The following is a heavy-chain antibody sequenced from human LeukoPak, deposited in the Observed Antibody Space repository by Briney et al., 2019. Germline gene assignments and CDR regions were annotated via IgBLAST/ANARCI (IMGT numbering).Heavy chain of an antibody. Sequence: ASVKVSCKASGYTFTSYDINWVRQATGQGLEWMGWMNPNSGNTGYAQKFQGRVTITRNTSISTAYMELSSLRSEDTAVYYCATAPTVTTPYYYYGMDVWGQGTTVTVSS. V-gene: IGHV1-8*03. D-gene: IGHD4-17*01. CDR1: GYTFTSYD. J-gene: IGHJ6*02. CDR3: ATAPTVTTPYYYYGMDV. CDR2: MNPNSGNT.